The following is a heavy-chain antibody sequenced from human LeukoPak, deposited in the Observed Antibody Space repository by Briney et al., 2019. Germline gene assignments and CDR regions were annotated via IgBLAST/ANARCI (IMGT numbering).Heavy chain of an antibody. CDR2: ISAYNGNI. CDR3: ARDPFARYSSSWYGYYYGMDV. V-gene: IGHV1-18*01. D-gene: IGHD6-13*01. J-gene: IGHJ6*02. Sequence: ASVKVSCKASGYTFTSYGISWVRQAPGQGLEWMGWISAYNGNINYAQKLQGRVTMTTDTSTSTAYMELRSLRSDDTAVYYCARDPFARYSSSWYGYYYGMDVWAKGPRSPSP. CDR1: GYTFTSYG.